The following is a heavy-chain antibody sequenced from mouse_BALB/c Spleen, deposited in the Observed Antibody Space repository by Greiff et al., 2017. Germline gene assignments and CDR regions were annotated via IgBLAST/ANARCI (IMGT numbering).Heavy chain of an antibody. D-gene: IGHD1-1*02. CDR1: GFTFSSYA. CDR3: AREGTMGWAY. CDR2: ISSGGSYT. J-gene: IGHJ3*01. Sequence: EVKLVESGGGLVKPGGSLKLSCAASGFTFSSYAMSWVRQSPEKRLEWVAEISSGGSYTYYPDTVTGRFTISRDNAKNTLYLEMSSLRSEDTAMYYCAREGTMGWAYWGQGTLVTVSA. V-gene: IGHV5-9-4*01.